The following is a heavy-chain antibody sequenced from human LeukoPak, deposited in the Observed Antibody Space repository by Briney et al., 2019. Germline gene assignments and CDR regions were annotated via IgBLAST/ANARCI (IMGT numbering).Heavy chain of an antibody. CDR3: ATDLGLTMIRGVIVH. V-gene: IGHV3-15*01. J-gene: IGHJ4*02. CDR1: GFTFNSYA. Sequence: PGGSLRLSCAVSGFTFNSYAMSWFRQAPGKGLEWVGRIKSKGDGETTDYAAPVKGRFTMSRDDSKATLYLQMNSLKAEDTAVYYCATDLGLTMIRGVIVHWGQGALVTVSS. D-gene: IGHD3-10*01. CDR2: IKSKGDGETT.